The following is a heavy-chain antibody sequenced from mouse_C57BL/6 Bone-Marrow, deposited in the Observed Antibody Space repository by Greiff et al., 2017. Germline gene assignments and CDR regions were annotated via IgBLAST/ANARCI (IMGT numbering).Heavy chain of an antibody. J-gene: IGHJ4*01. CDR1: GYTFTSYW. Sequence: VQLQQPGAELVKPGASVKMSCKASGYTFTSYWITWVKQRPGQGLEWIGDIYPGSGSTNYNEKFKSKATLTVDTSSSTAYMQLSSLTSEDSAVYYCARSRLRRKDYAMDYWGQGTSVTVSS. CDR3: ARSRLRRKDYAMDY. CDR2: IYPGSGST. D-gene: IGHD2-4*01. V-gene: IGHV1-55*01.